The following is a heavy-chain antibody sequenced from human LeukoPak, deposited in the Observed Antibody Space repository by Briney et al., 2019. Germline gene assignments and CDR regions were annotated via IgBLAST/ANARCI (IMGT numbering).Heavy chain of an antibody. D-gene: IGHD1-26*01. Sequence: GASVKVSCKASGYTFTGYYMHWVRQAPGQGLEWMGWINPNSGGTNYAQKFQGRVTMTRDTSISIAYMELSRLRSDDTAVYYCAREGGSYYSSAFVYWGQGTLVTVSS. J-gene: IGHJ4*02. V-gene: IGHV1-2*02. CDR3: AREGGSYYSSAFVY. CDR2: INPNSGGT. CDR1: GYTFTGYY.